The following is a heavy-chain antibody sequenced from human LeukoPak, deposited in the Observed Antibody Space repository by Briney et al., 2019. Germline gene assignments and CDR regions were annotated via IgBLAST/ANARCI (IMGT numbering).Heavy chain of an antibody. J-gene: IGHJ3*02. V-gene: IGHV4-4*02. CDR2: IYYSGST. D-gene: IGHD3-22*01. CDR1: GGSISSSNW. CDR3: ARASRDDSRYHDAFDI. Sequence: SETLSLTCAVSGGSISSSNWWSWVRQPPGKGLEWIGYIYYSGSTYYNPSLKSRVTISVDTSKNQFSLKLSSVTAADTAVYYCARASRDDSRYHDAFDIWGQGTMVTVSS.